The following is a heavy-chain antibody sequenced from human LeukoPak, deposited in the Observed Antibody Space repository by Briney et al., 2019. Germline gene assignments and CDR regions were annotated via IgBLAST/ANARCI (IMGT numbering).Heavy chain of an antibody. CDR1: GGSFSGYY. V-gene: IGHV4-34*01. CDR3: ARRAIAVLWFDP. CDR2: IYYSGST. D-gene: IGHD6-19*01. Sequence: PSETLSPTCAVYGGSFSGYYWSWIRQPPGKGLEWIGSIYYSGSTYYNPSLKSRVTISVDTSKNQFSLKLSSVTAADTAVYYCARRAIAVLWFDPWGQGTLVTVSS. J-gene: IGHJ5*02.